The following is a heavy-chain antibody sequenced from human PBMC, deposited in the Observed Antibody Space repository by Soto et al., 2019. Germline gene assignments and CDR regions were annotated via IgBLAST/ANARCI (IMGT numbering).Heavy chain of an antibody. CDR1: GFTFSSYS. J-gene: IGHJ3*02. D-gene: IGHD3-22*01. Sequence: EVQLVESGGGLVKPGGSLRLSCAASGFTFSSYSMNWVRQAPGKGLEWVSSISSSSSYIYYADSVKGRFTISRDNAKNSLYLQMNSLRGEVTAVYYCARDLYDCYDSSGEVFDIWGQGTMVTVSS. V-gene: IGHV3-21*01. CDR2: ISSSSSYI. CDR3: ARDLYDCYDSSGEVFDI.